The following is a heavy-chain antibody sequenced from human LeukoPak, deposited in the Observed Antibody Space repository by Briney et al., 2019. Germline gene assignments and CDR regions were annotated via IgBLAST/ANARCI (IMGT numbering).Heavy chain of an antibody. CDR3: ARGVNYYYDSSGYSGNFDY. V-gene: IGHV1-18*01. J-gene: IGHJ4*02. CDR2: ISAYNGNT. CDR1: GYTFTSYG. D-gene: IGHD3-22*01. Sequence: ASVKVSCKASGYTFTSYGISWVRQAPGQGLEWIGWISAYNGNTNYAQKLQGRVTMTTDTSTSTAYMELRSLRSDDTAVYYCARGVNYYYDSSGYSGNFDYWGQGTLVTVSS.